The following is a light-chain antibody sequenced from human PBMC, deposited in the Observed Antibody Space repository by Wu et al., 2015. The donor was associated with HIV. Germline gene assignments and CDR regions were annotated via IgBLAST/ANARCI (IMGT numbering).Light chain of an antibody. Sequence: EIVLTQSPGTLSLSSGERATLSCRASQSVSSSYLAWYQQKPGQAPRLLIYGVSSRPTGIPDRFSGSGSGTDFTLTISRLEPEDFAVYYCQQYGSSPFTFGPGTKVHIK. CDR1: QSVSSSY. CDR3: QQYGSSPFT. V-gene: IGKV3-20*01. CDR2: GVS. J-gene: IGKJ3*01.